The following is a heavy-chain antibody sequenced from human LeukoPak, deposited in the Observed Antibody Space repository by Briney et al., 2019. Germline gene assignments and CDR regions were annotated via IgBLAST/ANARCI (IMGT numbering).Heavy chain of an antibody. CDR3: ARHAGVLRFLEWFLGGFDY. D-gene: IGHD3-3*01. J-gene: IGHJ4*02. V-gene: IGHV4-59*08. Sequence: SETLSLTCTVSGGSISSYYWSWIRRPPGKGLEWIGHIYSSGSTNYNPSLKSRVTISVDTSKNQFSLKLSSVTAADTAVYYCARHAGVLRFLEWFLGGFDYWGQGTLVTVSS. CDR2: IYSSGST. CDR1: GGSISSYY.